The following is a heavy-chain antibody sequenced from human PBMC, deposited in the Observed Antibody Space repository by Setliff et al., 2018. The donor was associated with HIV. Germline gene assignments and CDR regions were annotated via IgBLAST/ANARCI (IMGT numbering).Heavy chain of an antibody. CDR1: GFTFSSYG. Sequence: GSLRLSCEASGFTFSSYGMNWVRQAPGKGLEWIGRIYTSGSSKNNPSFESRVTMSLDTSKNQFSLQLRSVTVADTAVYCCAKAAGYYDSSGYFDSWGQGTLVTVSS. J-gene: IGHJ4*02. CDR2: IYTSGSS. V-gene: IGHV4-59*10. CDR3: AKAAGYYDSSGYFDS. D-gene: IGHD3-22*01.